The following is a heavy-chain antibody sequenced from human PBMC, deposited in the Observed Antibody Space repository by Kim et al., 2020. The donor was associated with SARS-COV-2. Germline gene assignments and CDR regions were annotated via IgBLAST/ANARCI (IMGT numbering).Heavy chain of an antibody. V-gene: IGHV1-2*04. CDR3: ARANYYDSSGSYYYYYGMDV. D-gene: IGHD3-22*01. CDR1: GYTFTCYY. CDR2: INPNSGGT. J-gene: IGHJ6*02. Sequence: ASVKVSCKASGYTFTCYYMHWVRQAPGQGLEWMGWINPNSGGTNYAQKFQGWVTMTRDTSISTAYMELSRLRSDDTAVYYCARANYYDSSGSYYYYYGMDVWGQGTTVTGSS.